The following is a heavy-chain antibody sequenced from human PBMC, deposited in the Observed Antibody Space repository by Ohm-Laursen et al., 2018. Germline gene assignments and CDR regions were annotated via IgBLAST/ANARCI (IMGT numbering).Heavy chain of an antibody. CDR1: GFTFNSYS. V-gene: IGHV3-33*08. Sequence: SLRLSCSASGFTFNSYSMNWVRQAPGKGLEWVAVIWYDGSNKYYADSVKGRFTISRDNSKSTLYLQMNSLRAEDTAVYYCARASSSIAVAGLDYWGQGTLVTVSS. CDR3: ARASSSIAVAGLDY. CDR2: IWYDGSNK. D-gene: IGHD6-19*01. J-gene: IGHJ4*02.